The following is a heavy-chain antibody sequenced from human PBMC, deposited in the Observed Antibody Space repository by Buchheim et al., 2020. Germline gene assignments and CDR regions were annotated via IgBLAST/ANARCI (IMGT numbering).Heavy chain of an antibody. CDR2: LSWNSGAI. CDR1: GFTFDDFA. D-gene: IGHD3-22*01. CDR3: AKALGTMILSSFDY. V-gene: IGHV3-9*01. Sequence: EVQLVESGGGLVQPGRSLRLSCAASGFTFDDFAMHWVRQAPGKGLEWVSTLSWNSGAIGYADSVKGRFTISRDNAKNYLYLQMNSLRAEDTALYYCAKALGTMILSSFDYWGQGTL. J-gene: IGHJ4*02.